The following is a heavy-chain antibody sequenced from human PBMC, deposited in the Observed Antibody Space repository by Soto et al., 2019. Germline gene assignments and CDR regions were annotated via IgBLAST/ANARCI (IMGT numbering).Heavy chain of an antibody. Sequence: QVQRVQSGAEVKKPGASVKVSCKASGYTFTNFGISWVRQAPGQGREWMGWISAYNGNTNYAQNFQGRVTLTADTSTRRADMERRSLRSDDTAVDCCARGGAPLDSWGQGTLVTVSS. CDR2: ISAYNGNT. CDR3: ARGGAPLDS. CDR1: GYTFTNFG. J-gene: IGHJ4*02. D-gene: IGHD3-16*01. V-gene: IGHV1-18*01.